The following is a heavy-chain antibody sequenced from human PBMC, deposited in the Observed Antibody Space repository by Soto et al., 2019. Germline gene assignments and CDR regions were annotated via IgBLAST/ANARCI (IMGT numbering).Heavy chain of an antibody. CDR1: GYTFTSYG. CDR3: AVGPYIDYCSSNSCHAFDI. J-gene: IGHJ3*02. Sequence: QVQLVQSGAEVKKPGASVKVSCKASGYTFTSYGISWVRQAPGQGLEWMGWISAYNGNTNYAQKLQGRVTMTTDTTTSTAYMELRSLRSDDTAAYYWAVGPYIDYCSSNSCHAFDIWSQGTTVTVSS. D-gene: IGHD2-2*01. V-gene: IGHV1-18*01. CDR2: ISAYNGNT.